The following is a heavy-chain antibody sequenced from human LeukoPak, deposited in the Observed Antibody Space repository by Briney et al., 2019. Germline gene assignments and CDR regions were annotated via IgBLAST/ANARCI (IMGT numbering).Heavy chain of an antibody. CDR3: ATVAGPRYYYYGMDV. D-gene: IGHD6-19*01. CDR1: GGSFSGYY. J-gene: IGHJ6*02. CDR2: INHSGST. V-gene: IGHV4-34*01. Sequence: SETLSLTCAVYGGSFSGYYWSWIRQPPGKGLEWIGEINHSGSTNYNPSLKSRVTISVDTSKNQFSLKLSSVTAADTAAYYCATVAGPRYYYYGMDVWGQGTTVTVSS.